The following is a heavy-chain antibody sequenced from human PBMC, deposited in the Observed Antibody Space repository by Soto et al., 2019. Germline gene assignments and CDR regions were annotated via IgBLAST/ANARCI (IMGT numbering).Heavy chain of an antibody. CDR1: GYTFTSYG. J-gene: IGHJ4*02. CDR3: ASGDYGDCGRPPNDY. D-gene: IGHD4-17*01. Sequence: ASVKVSCKASGYTFTSYGISWVRQAPGQGLEWMGWISAYNGNTNYAQKLQGRVTMTTDTSTSTAYMELRSLRSDDTAVYYCASGDYGDCGRPPNDYWGQGTLVTVSS. V-gene: IGHV1-18*01. CDR2: ISAYNGNT.